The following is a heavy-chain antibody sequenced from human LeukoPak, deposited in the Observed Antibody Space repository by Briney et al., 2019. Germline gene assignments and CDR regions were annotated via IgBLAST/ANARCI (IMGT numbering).Heavy chain of an antibody. D-gene: IGHD3-9*01. J-gene: IGHJ4*02. Sequence: PGRSLRLSCAASGXTFSSYGMHWVRQAPGKGLEWVAVISYDGSNKYYADSVKGRFTISRDNSKNTLYLQMNSLRAEDTAVYYCATKNYDILTGYGDFDYWGQGTLVTVSS. CDR3: ATKNYDILTGYGDFDY. V-gene: IGHV3-30*03. CDR2: ISYDGSNK. CDR1: GXTFSSYG.